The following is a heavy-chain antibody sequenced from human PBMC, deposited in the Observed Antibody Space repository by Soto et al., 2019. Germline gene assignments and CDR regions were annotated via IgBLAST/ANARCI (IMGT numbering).Heavy chain of an antibody. Sequence: QITLKESGPPLVKPTQTLTLTCTFSGFSLSTSGVGVGWIRQPPGKALEWLALIYWDDDKRYSPSLKSRLTITKATSKNQVVLTMTNMDPMDTATYYCAHRRRAAGGYFFDYWGQGTLVTVSS. J-gene: IGHJ4*02. D-gene: IGHD6-25*01. V-gene: IGHV2-5*02. CDR3: AHRRRAAGGYFFDY. CDR1: GFSLSTSGVG. CDR2: IYWDDDK.